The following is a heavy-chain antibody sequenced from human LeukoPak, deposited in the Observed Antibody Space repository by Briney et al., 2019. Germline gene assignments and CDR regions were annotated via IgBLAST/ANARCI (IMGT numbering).Heavy chain of an antibody. Sequence: SGPTLVNPTQTLTLTCTFSGGALSTSGVGVGWIRQPPGKALHWLSLVDWNEDKRYSRSLKSRLTITKHASKNKVVLTMTTMDPVDTATYYCAQHSSGYYGDWYFDLWGRGTLVTVSS. CDR1: GGALSTSGVG. J-gene: IGHJ2*01. D-gene: IGHD3-22*01. CDR3: AQHSSGYYGDWYFDL. CDR2: VDWNEDK. V-gene: IGHV2-5*01.